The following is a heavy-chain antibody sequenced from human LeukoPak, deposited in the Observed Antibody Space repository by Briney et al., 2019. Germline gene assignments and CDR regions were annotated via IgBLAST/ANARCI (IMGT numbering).Heavy chain of an antibody. J-gene: IGHJ6*03. D-gene: IGHD2-2*03. CDR2: ISAYNGNT. Sequence: ASVRVSCKASGYTFTGYYMHWVRQAPGQGLEWMGWISAYNGNTNYAQKLQGRVTMTTDTSTSTAYMELRSLRSDDTAVYYCARDGVDIVVVPAASGDYYYYYYMDVWGKGTTVTISS. CDR1: GYTFTGYY. V-gene: IGHV1-18*04. CDR3: ARDGVDIVVVPAASGDYYYYYYMDV.